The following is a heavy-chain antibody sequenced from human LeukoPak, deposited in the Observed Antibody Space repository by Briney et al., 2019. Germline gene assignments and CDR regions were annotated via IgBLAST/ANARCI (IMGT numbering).Heavy chain of an antibody. Sequence: GGSLRLSCAASGFTFSSYAMNWVRQAPGKGLEWVSTISGSGGTTYYADSVKGRFTISRDNSKKTLYLQMNSLRAEDTAVYYCAKDRMPVGATDFDHWGQGTLVTVSS. CDR3: AKDRMPVGATDFDH. J-gene: IGHJ4*02. CDR1: GFTFSSYA. D-gene: IGHD1-26*01. V-gene: IGHV3-23*01. CDR2: ISGSGGTT.